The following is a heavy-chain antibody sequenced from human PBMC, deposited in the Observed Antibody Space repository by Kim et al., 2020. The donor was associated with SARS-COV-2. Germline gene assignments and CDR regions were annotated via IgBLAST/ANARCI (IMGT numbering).Heavy chain of an antibody. D-gene: IGHD2-15*01. J-gene: IGHJ6*02. CDR1: GFTFSSYG. CDR3: ARGGCSGGSCYSDYYGMDV. Sequence: GGSLRLSCAASGFTFSSYGMHWVRQAPGKGLEWVAVIWYDGSNKYYADSVKGRFTISRDNSKNTLYLQMNSLRAEDTAVYYCARGGCSGGSCYSDYYGMDVWGQGTTVTVSS. V-gene: IGHV3-33*01. CDR2: IWYDGSNK.